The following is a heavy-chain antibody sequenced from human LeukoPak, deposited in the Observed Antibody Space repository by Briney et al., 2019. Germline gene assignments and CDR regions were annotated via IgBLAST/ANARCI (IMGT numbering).Heavy chain of an antibody. CDR2: IGTAGDT. V-gene: IGHV3-13*01. Sequence: GGSLRLSCAAPGFTFSSYDMHWVRQAAGKGLEWVSAIGTAGDTYYPGSVKGRFTISRENAKNSLYLQMNSLSAGDTAVYSCASSPAYSSSWYAIDNWGQGTLVTVSS. J-gene: IGHJ4*02. D-gene: IGHD6-13*01. CDR1: GFTFSSYD. CDR3: ASSPAYSSSWYAIDN.